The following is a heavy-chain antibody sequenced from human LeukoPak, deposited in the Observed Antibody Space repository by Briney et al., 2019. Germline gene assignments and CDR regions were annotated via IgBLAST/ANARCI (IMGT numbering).Heavy chain of an antibody. CDR3: ARVRAAAGIPYYGMDV. D-gene: IGHD6-13*01. Sequence: SETLSLTCTVSGGSISSSSYYWGWIRQPPGKGLEWIGSIYYSGSTYYNPSLKSRVTISVDTSKNQFSLKLSSVTAADTAVYYCARVRAAAGIPYYGMDVWGQGTTVTVSS. CDR2: IYYSGST. CDR1: GGSISSSSYY. J-gene: IGHJ6*02. V-gene: IGHV4-39*07.